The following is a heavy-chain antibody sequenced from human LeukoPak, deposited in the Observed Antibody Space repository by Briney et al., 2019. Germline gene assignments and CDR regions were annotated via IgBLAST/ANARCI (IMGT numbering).Heavy chain of an antibody. CDR3: AREGYYDSSGSHAFDI. V-gene: IGHV3-13*01. Sequence: PGGSLRLSCAASGFTFSSYDMHWVRQAPGKGLEWVSAIGTAGDTYYPDSVKGRSTISRENAKNSLYLQMNSLRAGDTAVYYCAREGYYDSSGSHAFDIWGQGTMVTVSS. D-gene: IGHD3-22*01. CDR2: IGTAGDT. CDR1: GFTFSSYD. J-gene: IGHJ3*02.